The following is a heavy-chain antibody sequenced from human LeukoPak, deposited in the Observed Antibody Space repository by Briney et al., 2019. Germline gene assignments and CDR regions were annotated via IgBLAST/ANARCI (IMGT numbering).Heavy chain of an antibody. J-gene: IGHJ6*02. CDR1: GFTFSSYG. CDR3: ARDTVPAATHYYYGMDV. D-gene: IGHD2-2*01. V-gene: IGHV3-33*01. Sequence: GGSLRLSCAASGFTFSSYGMHWVRQAPGKGLEWVAVIWYDGSNKYYADSVKGRFTISRDNSKNTLYLQMNSLRAEDTALYYCARDTVPAATHYYYGMDVWGQGTTVTVSS. CDR2: IWYDGSNK.